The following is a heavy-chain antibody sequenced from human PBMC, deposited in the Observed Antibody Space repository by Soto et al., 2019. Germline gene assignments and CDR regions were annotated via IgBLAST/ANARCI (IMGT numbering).Heavy chain of an antibody. CDR2: IYYSGST. V-gene: IGHV4-59*08. J-gene: IGHJ5*02. D-gene: IGHD6-13*01. CDR3: ARLTWEQLVLWFDP. CDR1: VGSISRYY. Sequence: QVQLQESGPGLVKPSETLSLTCTVSVGSISRYYWSWIRQPPGKGLAWIGYIYYSGSTNYNPSLNSRVTISVDTSKNQFSLKLSSVTAADTAVYYCARLTWEQLVLWFDPWGQGTLVTVSS.